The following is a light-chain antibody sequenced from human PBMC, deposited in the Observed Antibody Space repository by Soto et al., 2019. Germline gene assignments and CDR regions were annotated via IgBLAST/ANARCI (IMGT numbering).Light chain of an antibody. Sequence: IVLAQSPDTLSLSAGERATVSCRASQSVSSNYLAWYQQKRGQAPRLLIYDASRRATGIPDRFSGSGSGTDFTLTISRLEPEDFVVYYCQQYGSSGTFGQGTKVDI. CDR1: QSVSSNY. CDR2: DAS. V-gene: IGKV3-20*01. CDR3: QQYGSSGT. J-gene: IGKJ1*01.